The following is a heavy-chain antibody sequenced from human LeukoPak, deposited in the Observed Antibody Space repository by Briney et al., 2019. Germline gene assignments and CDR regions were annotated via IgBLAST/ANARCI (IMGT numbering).Heavy chain of an antibody. CDR1: SGSVSSYY. CDR2: IYYSGSS. D-gene: IGHD5-24*01. Sequence: PSETLSLTCTVSSGSVSSYYWSWIRQPPGKGLEWIGYIYYSGSSNYNPSLKSRVTMSVDTSKKQFSLRVSSVTAADTAVYYCARVGGDGYNIPDYWGQGTLVTVSS. V-gene: IGHV4-59*02. CDR3: ARVGGDGYNIPDY. J-gene: IGHJ4*02.